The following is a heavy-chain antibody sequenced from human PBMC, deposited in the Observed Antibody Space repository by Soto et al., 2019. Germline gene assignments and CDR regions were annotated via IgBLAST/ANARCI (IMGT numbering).Heavy chain of an antibody. J-gene: IGHJ3*02. Sequence: ASVKVSCKASGYTFTSHDITWVRQAPGQGLEWMGWISAYNGNTNYAQKLQGRVTMTTDTSTSTAYMELRGLRSDDTAVYYCARDILRYFDKLDEARHDAFDIWGQGTIVTVSS. V-gene: IGHV1-18*01. D-gene: IGHD3-9*01. CDR3: ARDILRYFDKLDEARHDAFDI. CDR2: ISAYNGNT. CDR1: GYTFTSHD.